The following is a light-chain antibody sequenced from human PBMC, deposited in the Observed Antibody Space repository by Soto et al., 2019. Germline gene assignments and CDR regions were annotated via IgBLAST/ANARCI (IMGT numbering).Light chain of an antibody. J-gene: IGLJ1*01. V-gene: IGLV2-8*01. Sequence: QSLLTQPLSASGSAGQSVAISCAGTSSDVGGYNYVSWYQQHPGKAPKLMIYEVSKRPSGVPDRFSGSKSGNTASLTVSGLQAEDEADYYCSSYAGSNNLGVFGTGTKVTVL. CDR2: EVS. CDR1: SSDVGGYNY. CDR3: SSYAGSNNLGV.